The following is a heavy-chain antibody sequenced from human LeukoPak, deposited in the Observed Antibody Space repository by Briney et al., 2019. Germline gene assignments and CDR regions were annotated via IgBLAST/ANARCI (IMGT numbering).Heavy chain of an antibody. Sequence: GASVNLSCKTSGYTFSSYGISWVRQAPGQGLEWMGWISAYNGNTDYAQKLQDRVSMTTDTSTSTAYMELRSLRSDDTAVYYCARDKLTGNSFDIWGQGTMVTVSS. D-gene: IGHD3-10*01. J-gene: IGHJ3*02. CDR3: ARDKLTGNSFDI. CDR1: GYTFSSYG. CDR2: ISAYNGNT. V-gene: IGHV1-18*01.